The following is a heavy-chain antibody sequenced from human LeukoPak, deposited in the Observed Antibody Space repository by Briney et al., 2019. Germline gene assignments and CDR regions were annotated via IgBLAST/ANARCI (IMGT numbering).Heavy chain of an antibody. CDR2: INPNSGGT. J-gene: IGHJ4*02. CDR1: GYTFTGYY. CDR3: ARDPSSTQYSGYDTAPG. Sequence: ASVKVSCKASGYTFTGYYMHWVRQAPGQGLEWMGWINPNSGGTNYAQEFQGRVTMTRDTSISTAYMELSRLRSDDTAVYYCARDPSSTQYSGYDTAPGWGQGTLVTVSS. D-gene: IGHD5-12*01. V-gene: IGHV1-2*02.